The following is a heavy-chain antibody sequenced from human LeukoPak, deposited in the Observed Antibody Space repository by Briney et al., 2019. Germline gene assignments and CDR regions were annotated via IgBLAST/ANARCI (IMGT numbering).Heavy chain of an antibody. CDR3: TTDTWYSAGH. Sequence: GGSLRLSCTASGFIFSGSWMAWIPQAPGKGLEWVAIIKKEGSEKYYVDSMKGRFTISRDNAKNSLFLQMNSLKAEDTAIYYCTTDTWYSAGHWGQGTLVTVSS. CDR1: GFIFSGSW. D-gene: IGHD2-15*01. V-gene: IGHV3-7*03. J-gene: IGHJ4*02. CDR2: IKKEGSEK.